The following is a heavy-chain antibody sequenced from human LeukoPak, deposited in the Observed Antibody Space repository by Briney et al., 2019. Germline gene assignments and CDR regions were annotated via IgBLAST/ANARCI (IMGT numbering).Heavy chain of an antibody. CDR3: ARDRVVRGIYKRTFDY. CDR1: GYTFTSYG. Sequence: GASVKVSCKASGYTFTSYGISWVRQAPGQGHEWMGWISAYNGNTNYAQKLQGRVTMTTDTSTSTAYMELRSLRSDDTAVYYCARDRVVRGIYKRTFDYWGQGTLVTVSS. V-gene: IGHV1-18*01. J-gene: IGHJ4*02. CDR2: ISAYNGNT. D-gene: IGHD3-10*01.